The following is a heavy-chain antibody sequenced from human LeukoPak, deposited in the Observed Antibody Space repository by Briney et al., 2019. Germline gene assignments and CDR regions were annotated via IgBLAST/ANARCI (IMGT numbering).Heavy chain of an antibody. J-gene: IGHJ5*02. CDR2: INPSGGST. D-gene: IGHD3-3*01. CDR3: ARGGHSTYYDFWSGYYPLMTGFDP. Sequence: ASVTVSCKASGYTFTSYYTHWVRQAPGQGLEWMGIINPSGGSTSYAQKFQGRVTMTRDTSISTAYMELSSLRSEDTAVYYCARGGHSTYYDFWSGYYPLMTGFDPWGQGTLVTVSS. V-gene: IGHV1-46*01. CDR1: GYTFTSYY.